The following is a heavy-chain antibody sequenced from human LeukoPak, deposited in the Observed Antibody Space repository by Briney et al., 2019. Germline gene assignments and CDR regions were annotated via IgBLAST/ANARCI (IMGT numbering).Heavy chain of an antibody. Sequence: PGGSLRLSCAASGFTFSTYWMTWVRQAPGKGLEWVANIKQDGSEKYYVDSVEGRFTISRDNAKNSLYLQMNSLRAEDTAVYYCARDRNTDFWSGYYTNYFDYWGQGTLVTVSS. CDR1: GFTFSTYW. D-gene: IGHD3-3*01. V-gene: IGHV3-7*01. CDR3: ARDRNTDFWSGYYTNYFDY. J-gene: IGHJ4*02. CDR2: IKQDGSEK.